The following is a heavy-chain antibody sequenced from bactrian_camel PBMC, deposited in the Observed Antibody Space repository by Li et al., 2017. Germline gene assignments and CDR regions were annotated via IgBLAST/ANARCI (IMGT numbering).Heavy chain of an antibody. Sequence: QVQLVESGGGSVRPGGSLRLSCDTSGAAYSSYCMGWFRQIPDKEREGVAGIESDGSTSYADSVKGRFTISQDSAKTTTWLQMNNLKLDDTAMYYCAPDSSPQMGCYWTRGTQVTVS. J-gene: IGHJ4*01. V-gene: IGHV3S9*01. CDR3: APDSSPQMGCY. D-gene: IGHD5*01. CDR1: GAAYSSYC. CDR2: IESDGST.